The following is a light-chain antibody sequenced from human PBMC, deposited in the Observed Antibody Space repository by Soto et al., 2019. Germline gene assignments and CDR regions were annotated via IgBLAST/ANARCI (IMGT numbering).Light chain of an antibody. CDR3: QQSDNLPLT. Sequence: DTQMTQSPSSLSASVGDRVTITCQASQGIAKYLHWYQQKPGKAPKLLIYHASNLQTEVPSRFSGSGSGTDFTFTISSLQPEDIATYYCQQSDNLPLTFGGGTKVAI. CDR1: QGIAKY. CDR2: HAS. J-gene: IGKJ4*01. V-gene: IGKV1-33*01.